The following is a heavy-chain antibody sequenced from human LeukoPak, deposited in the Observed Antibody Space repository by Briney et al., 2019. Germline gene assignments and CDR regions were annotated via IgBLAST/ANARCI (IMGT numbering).Heavy chain of an antibody. V-gene: IGHV3-7*05. Sequence: GGSLRLSCAASGFTFRTYWMSWVRQAPGQGLKWVANIKRDGSKIYYVDSVKGRFTISRDNDKNSLYLQMNSLRAEDTAVYYCTRDSQGSGIYSVDYWGQGTLVTVSS. CDR1: GFTFRTYW. D-gene: IGHD3-10*01. CDR3: TRDSQGSGIYSVDY. J-gene: IGHJ4*02. CDR2: IKRDGSKI.